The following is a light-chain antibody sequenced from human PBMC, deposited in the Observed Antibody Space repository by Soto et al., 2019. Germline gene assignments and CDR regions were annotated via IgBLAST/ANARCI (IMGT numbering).Light chain of an antibody. CDR3: QQRSNWPRFT. CDR1: QSVSSY. V-gene: IGKV3-11*01. Sequence: EIVLTQSPATLSLPPGERATLSCRASQSVSSYLAWYQQKPGQAPRLLIYDASNRATGIPARFSGSGSGTDFTLTISSLEPEDFAVYYCQQRSNWPRFTFGGGTKVDIK. J-gene: IGKJ4*01. CDR2: DAS.